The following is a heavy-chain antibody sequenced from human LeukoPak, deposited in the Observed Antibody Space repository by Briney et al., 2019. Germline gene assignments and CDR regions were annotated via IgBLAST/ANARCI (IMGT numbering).Heavy chain of an antibody. CDR2: VKKDGSEK. J-gene: IGHJ4*02. D-gene: IGHD5-18*01. V-gene: IGHV3-7*01. CDR1: GFTFSSHW. CDR3: ARDLSGIAGYTYGRGIDY. Sequence: GGSLRLSCAASGFTFSSHWMSWVRQAPGKGLEWVANVKKDGSEKYYVDAVKGRFTISRDNAKTSLYLQMNSLRAEDTAVYYCARDLSGIAGYTYGRGIDYWGQGTLVTVSS.